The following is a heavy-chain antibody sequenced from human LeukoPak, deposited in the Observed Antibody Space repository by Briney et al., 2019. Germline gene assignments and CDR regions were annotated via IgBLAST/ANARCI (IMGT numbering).Heavy chain of an antibody. D-gene: IGHD6-13*01. V-gene: IGHV4-4*07. Sequence: SETLSLTCAVYGGSFSGYYWSWIRQPAGKGLEWIGRIYTSGSTNYNPSLKSRVTMSVDTSKNQFSLKLSSVTAADTAVYYCAREVGSWPYYYYYMDVWGKGTTVTISS. CDR1: GGSFSGYY. CDR3: AREVGSWPYYYYYMDV. J-gene: IGHJ6*03. CDR2: IYTSGST.